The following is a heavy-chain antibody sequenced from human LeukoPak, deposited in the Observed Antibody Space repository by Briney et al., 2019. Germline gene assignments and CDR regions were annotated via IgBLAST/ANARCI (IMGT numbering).Heavy chain of an antibody. J-gene: IGHJ6*02. V-gene: IGHV4-31*03. CDR3: AGSEAPITPPPYGMGV. D-gene: IGHD3-10*01. Sequence: PSETLSLTCTLSGDSINSGGYCWNWFRQLPGKGPEWIGYIYSSGNTFYNPSPKSRVIISVDTSKNQFSLRLSSVTAADTALYYCAGSEAPITPPPYGMGVWGQGTKVTVSS. CDR2: IYSSGNT. CDR1: GDSINSGGYC.